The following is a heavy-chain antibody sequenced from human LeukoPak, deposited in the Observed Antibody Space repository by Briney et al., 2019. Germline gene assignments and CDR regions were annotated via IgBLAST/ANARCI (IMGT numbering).Heavy chain of an antibody. D-gene: IGHD6-13*01. J-gene: IGHJ5*02. Sequence: GGSLRLSCAASGFTFSSYAMSWVRQAPGKGLEWVSAISGSGGSTYYADSVKCRFTISRDNSKNTLYLQMNSLRAEDTAVYYCAKTDSSSWYVSNWFDPWGQGTLVTVSS. CDR1: GFTFSSYA. CDR2: ISGSGGST. V-gene: IGHV3-23*01. CDR3: AKTDSSSWYVSNWFDP.